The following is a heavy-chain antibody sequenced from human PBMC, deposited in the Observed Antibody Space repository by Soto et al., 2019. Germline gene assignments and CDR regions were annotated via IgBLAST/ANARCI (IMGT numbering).Heavy chain of an antibody. CDR1: GFTFSSYA. Sequence: QVQLVESGGGVFEPGRSLRLSCAASGFTFSSYAMHWVRQAPGKGLAWVAVISYDGSNKYYADSVKGRFTISRDNSKNTLYLQMNSLRAEDTAVYYCARDLSRSASCQLGCGMDVWGQGTTVTVSS. V-gene: IGHV3-30-3*01. CDR2: ISYDGSNK. J-gene: IGHJ6*02. D-gene: IGHD2-2*01. CDR3: ARDLSRSASCQLGCGMDV.